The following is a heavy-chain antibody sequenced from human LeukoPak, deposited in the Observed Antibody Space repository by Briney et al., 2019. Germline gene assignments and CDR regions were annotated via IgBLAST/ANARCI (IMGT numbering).Heavy chain of an antibody. Sequence: GGSLRLSCAASGFTVSSNYMSWVRQAPGKGLECVSVIYSGGSTYYADSVEGGFTISRDNSKNTLYLQMNTLGAEDTGVYYCASTVDGSGIDYFDYWGQGTLVTVSS. J-gene: IGHJ4*02. V-gene: IGHV3-53*01. CDR1: GFTVSSNY. D-gene: IGHD3-10*01. CDR3: ASTVDGSGIDYFDY. CDR2: IYSGGST.